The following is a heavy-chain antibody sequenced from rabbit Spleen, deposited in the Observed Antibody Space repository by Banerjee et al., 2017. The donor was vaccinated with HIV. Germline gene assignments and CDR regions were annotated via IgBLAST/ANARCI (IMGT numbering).Heavy chain of an antibody. CDR2: IYAGSTGTT. J-gene: IGHJ6*01. D-gene: IGHD1-1*01. CDR1: GFSFSSGYD. Sequence: QSLEESGGDLVKPGASLTLTCTASGFSFSSGYDACWVRQPPGKGLEWIACIYAGSTGTTYYASWAKGRFTISKTSSTTVTLQVTSLTAADTATYFCARDTSSSFSSYGMDLWGQGTLVTVS. V-gene: IGHV1S40*01. CDR3: ARDTSSSFSSYGMDL.